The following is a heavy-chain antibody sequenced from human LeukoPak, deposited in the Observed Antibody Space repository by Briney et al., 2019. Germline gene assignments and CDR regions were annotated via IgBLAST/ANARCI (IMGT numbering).Heavy chain of an antibody. D-gene: IGHD3-10*01. CDR3: SLRDY. Sequence: GGSLRLSCAAPVFTFSSSWMEWVCQAPEKGLEWVADIKCDGSEKYYVDSVKGRLTISRDNAKKSLYLQVNSLRAEDIRSGSYSLRDYWGQGTLVTVSS. J-gene: IGHJ4*02. CDR2: IKCDGSEK. V-gene: IGHV3-52*01. CDR1: VFTFSSSW.